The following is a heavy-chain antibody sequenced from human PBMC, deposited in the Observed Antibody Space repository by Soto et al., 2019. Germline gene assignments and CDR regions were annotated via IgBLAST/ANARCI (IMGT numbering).Heavy chain of an antibody. V-gene: IGHV1-46*01. Sequence: ASVKASCKASGYTFIDYYIQWVRQAPGQGLEWLGIIRPSGGGTEYAQSFQGRVTMTRDTSTSTVYMELTSLTSEDSAVYFCAREPKEGFYFDYWGQGTPVTVSS. J-gene: IGHJ4*02. CDR2: IRPSGGGT. CDR1: GYTFIDYY. CDR3: AREPKEGFYFDY.